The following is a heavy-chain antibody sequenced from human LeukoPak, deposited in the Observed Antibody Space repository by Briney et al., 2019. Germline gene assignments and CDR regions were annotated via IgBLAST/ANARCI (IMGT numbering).Heavy chain of an antibody. V-gene: IGHV1-69*13. CDR2: IIPIFGTA. J-gene: IGHJ6*03. D-gene: IGHD2-2*01. CDR3: ARIVVVPAAIARNYYYMDV. CDR1: GGTYSSYA. Sequence: SVKVSCKASGGTYSSYAISWVRQAPGQGLEWMGGIIPIFGTANYAQKFQGRVTITADESTSTAYMELSSLRSEDTAVYYCARIVVVPAAIARNYYYMDVWGKGTTVTVSS.